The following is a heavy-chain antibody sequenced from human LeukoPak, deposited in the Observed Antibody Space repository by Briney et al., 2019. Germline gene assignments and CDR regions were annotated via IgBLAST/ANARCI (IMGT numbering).Heavy chain of an antibody. CDR3: ARERFPPGYDRRAHFDC. CDR2: IIPIFGTA. V-gene: IGHV1-69*13. J-gene: IGHJ4*02. Sequence: GASVKVSCKASGYTFTGYYMHWVRQAPGQGLEWMGGIIPIFGTANYAQKFQGRVTITADESTSTAYMELSSLRSEDTAVYYCARERFPPGYDRRAHFDCWGQGTLVTVSS. CDR1: GYTFTGYY. D-gene: IGHD3-22*01.